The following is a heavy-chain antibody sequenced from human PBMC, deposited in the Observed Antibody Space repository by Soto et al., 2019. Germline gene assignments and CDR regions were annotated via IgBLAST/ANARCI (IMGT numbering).Heavy chain of an antibody. CDR1: GDSISSSYYY. V-gene: IGHV4-39*01. J-gene: IGHJ3*02. CDR2: IYYTGSV. Sequence: QLQLQESGPGLVKPSETLSLTCTVSGDSISSSYYYWGWVRQPPGKGLEWIGNIYYTGSVYYSPSLKSRVTIPVDTSTKQFSLRLRSVTAADTALSFCARTYAPSPNDAFDIWGQGTMVTVSS. CDR3: ARTYAPSPNDAFDI. D-gene: IGHD4-17*01.